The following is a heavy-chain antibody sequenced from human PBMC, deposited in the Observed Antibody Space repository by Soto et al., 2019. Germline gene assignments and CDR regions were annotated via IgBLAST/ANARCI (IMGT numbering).Heavy chain of an antibody. V-gene: IGHV4-59*01. Sequence: PSETLSLTCTVSGGSISSYYWSWIRQPPGKGLEWIGYIYYSGSTNYNPSLKSRVTISVDTSKNQFSLKLSSVTAADTAVYYCAKGGSGYSYGRGAFDIWGQGTMVTVSS. J-gene: IGHJ3*02. D-gene: IGHD5-18*01. CDR1: GGSISSYY. CDR2: IYYSGST. CDR3: AKGGSGYSYGRGAFDI.